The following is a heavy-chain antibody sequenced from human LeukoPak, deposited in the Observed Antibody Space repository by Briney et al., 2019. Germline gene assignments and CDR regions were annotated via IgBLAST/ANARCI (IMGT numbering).Heavy chain of an antibody. Sequence: SETLSLTCTVSGGSISSSSYYWGWIRQPPGKGLEWIGRIYISGSTNYNPSLKSRVTMSVDTSKNQFSLKLTSVTAADTAAYYCAREVVDATPSRDYYYYMDVWGKGTTVTVSS. V-gene: IGHV4-39*07. CDR3: AREVVDATPSRDYYYYMDV. D-gene: IGHD2-15*01. J-gene: IGHJ6*03. CDR2: IYISGST. CDR1: GGSISSSSYY.